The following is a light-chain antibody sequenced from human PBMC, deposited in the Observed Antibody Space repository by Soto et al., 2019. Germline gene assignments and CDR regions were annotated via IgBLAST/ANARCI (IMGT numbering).Light chain of an antibody. V-gene: IGLV2-14*01. CDR1: SGDVGAYNF. CDR3: SSYTTTFALV. CDR2: DVN. Sequence: QSALTQPASVSGSPGQSITISCTGTSGDVGAYNFVSWYQQNPGKVPKLVIYDVNNRPPGVSNRFSGSKSGNTASLTISGLQAEDEADYYCSSYTTTFALVFGGGTQLTVL. J-gene: IGLJ2*01.